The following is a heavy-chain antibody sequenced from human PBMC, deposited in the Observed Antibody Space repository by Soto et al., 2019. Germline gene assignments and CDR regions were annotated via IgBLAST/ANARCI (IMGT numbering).Heavy chain of an antibody. CDR3: AAATTWNFHFHY. CDR2: IWYDGSNR. Sequence: QVQLVESGGGVVQPGTSLRLSCAASGFTISTHGMHWVRQAPGKGLEWVANIWYDGSNRFYADSVKGRFTISKDNSKNTLHLQMSSLRAEDTAVYYCAAATTWNFHFHYWGQGTQVTVSS. D-gene: IGHD1-7*01. J-gene: IGHJ4*02. CDR1: GFTISTHG. V-gene: IGHV3-33*01.